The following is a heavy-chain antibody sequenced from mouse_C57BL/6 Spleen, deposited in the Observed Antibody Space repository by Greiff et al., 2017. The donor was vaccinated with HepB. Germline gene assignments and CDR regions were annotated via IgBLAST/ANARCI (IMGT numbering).Heavy chain of an antibody. CDR3: ARRKGDYSNYGGVYFDY. CDR1: GYTFTDYN. CDR2: INPNNGGT. V-gene: IGHV1-18*01. Sequence: EVQLQQSGPELVKPGASVKIPCKASGYTFTDYNMDWVKQSHGKSLEWIGDINPNNGGTIYNQKFKGKATLTVDKSSSTAYMELRSLTSEDTAVYYCARRKGDYSNYGGVYFDYWGQGTTLTVSS. D-gene: IGHD2-5*01. J-gene: IGHJ2*01.